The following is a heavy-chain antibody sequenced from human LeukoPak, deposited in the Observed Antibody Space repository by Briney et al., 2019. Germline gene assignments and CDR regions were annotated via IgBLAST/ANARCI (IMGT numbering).Heavy chain of an antibody. V-gene: IGHV3-23*01. Sequence: YAMSWVRQAPGKGLEWVSAISGSGGSTYYADSVKGQFTISRDNSKNTLYLQMNSLRAEDTAVYYCAKNRGSYGGSWFDPWGQGTLVTVSS. CDR2: ISGSGGST. J-gene: IGHJ5*02. CDR3: AKNRGSYGGSWFDP. D-gene: IGHD1-26*01. CDR1: YA.